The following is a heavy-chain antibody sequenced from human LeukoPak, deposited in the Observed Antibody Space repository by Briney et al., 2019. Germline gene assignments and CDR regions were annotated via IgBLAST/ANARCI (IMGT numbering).Heavy chain of an antibody. CDR2: IIPILGIA. CDR1: GGTFSSHP. Sequence: SVKDSCKASGGTFSSHPICWVRQAPGQGLEWMGRIIPILGIANYAQKFQGRVTITADKSTSTVYMELSSLRSEDTAVYYCARSGIAVAAPFDYWGQGTLVTVSS. D-gene: IGHD6-19*01. J-gene: IGHJ4*02. V-gene: IGHV1-69*02. CDR3: ARSGIAVAAPFDY.